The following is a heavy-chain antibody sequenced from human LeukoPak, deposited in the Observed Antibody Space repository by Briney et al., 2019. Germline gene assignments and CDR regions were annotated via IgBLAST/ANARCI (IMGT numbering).Heavy chain of an antibody. CDR2: IYYSGST. V-gene: IGHV4-39*01. CDR1: GGSISSSSYY. Sequence: SETLSLTCTVSGGSISSSSYYWGWIRQPPGKGLEWIGSIYYSGSTYYNPSLKSRVTISVDTSKNQFSLKLSSVTAADTAVYYCAGGRCSSTSCADAFDIWGQGTMATVSS. D-gene: IGHD2-2*01. CDR3: AGGRCSSTSCADAFDI. J-gene: IGHJ3*02.